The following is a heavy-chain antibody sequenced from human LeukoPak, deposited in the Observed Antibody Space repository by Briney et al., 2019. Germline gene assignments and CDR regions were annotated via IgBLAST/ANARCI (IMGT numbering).Heavy chain of an antibody. CDR1: GFTFSTYA. Sequence: GGSLRLSCAASGFTFSTYAMSWVRQAPGKGLEWVSAISATGGTTYYADSVKGRFTTSRDNSKNTLYLQLNSLRAEDTAMYYCAIGKETAFLDWFDPWGQGTLVTVSS. J-gene: IGHJ5*02. V-gene: IGHV3-23*01. CDR3: AIGKETAFLDWFDP. CDR2: ISATGGTT. D-gene: IGHD2-21*02.